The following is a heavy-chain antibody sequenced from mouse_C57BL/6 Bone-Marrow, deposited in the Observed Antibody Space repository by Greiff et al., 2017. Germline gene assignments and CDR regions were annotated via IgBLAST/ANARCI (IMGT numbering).Heavy chain of an antibody. V-gene: IGHV1-69*01. CDR3: AREDYAMDY. CDR1: GYTFTSYW. J-gene: IGHJ4*01. Sequence: QVQLQQPGAELVMPGASVKLSCKASGYTFTSYWMHWVQQRPGQGLEWIGEIDPSDSYTNYNQKFKGKSTLTVDKSSSPAYMQRSSLTSEDSAVYYCAREDYAMDYWGQGTSVTVSS. CDR2: IDPSDSYT.